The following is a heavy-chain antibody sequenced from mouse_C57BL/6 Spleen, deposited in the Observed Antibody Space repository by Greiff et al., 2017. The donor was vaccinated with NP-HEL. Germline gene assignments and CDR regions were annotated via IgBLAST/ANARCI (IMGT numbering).Heavy chain of an antibody. V-gene: IGHV1-15*01. CDR3: TRWHYGSSSYYAMDY. Sequence: VQLQQSGAELVRPGASVTLSCKASGYTFTDYEMHWVKQTPVHGLEWIGAIDPETGGTAYNQKFKGKAILTADKSSSTAYMELRSLTSEDSAVYYCTRWHYGSSSYYAMDYWGQGTSVTVSS. D-gene: IGHD1-1*01. J-gene: IGHJ4*01. CDR1: GYTFTDYE. CDR2: IDPETGGT.